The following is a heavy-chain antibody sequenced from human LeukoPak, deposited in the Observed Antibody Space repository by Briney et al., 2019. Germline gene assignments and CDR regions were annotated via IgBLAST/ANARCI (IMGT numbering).Heavy chain of an antibody. D-gene: IGHD6-6*01. Sequence: GASVKVSCKASGYTFTDYYMHWVRQAPGQGLEWMGWFNPNSGGTNFAQKFQGRVAMTRDTSISTAYLELGSLRSDDTAVYFCARARWQLVPYFDSWGQGTLVTVSS. CDR1: GYTFTDYY. CDR3: ARARWQLVPYFDS. J-gene: IGHJ4*02. V-gene: IGHV1-2*02. CDR2: FNPNSGGT.